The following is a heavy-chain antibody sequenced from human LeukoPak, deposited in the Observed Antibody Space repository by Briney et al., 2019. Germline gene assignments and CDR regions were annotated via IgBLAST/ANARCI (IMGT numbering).Heavy chain of an antibody. V-gene: IGHV3-23*01. J-gene: IGHJ4*02. CDR1: GFTFSSYA. Sequence: GGSLRLSCAASGFTFSSYAMSWVRQAPGKGLQWVSAMSGSGGSTYYADSVKGRFTISRDNSKNTLYLQMNSLRAEDTAVYYCAKGKDTYSYASSGYYFGENWGQGTLVTVSS. CDR2: MSGSGGST. D-gene: IGHD3-22*01. CDR3: AKGKDTYSYASSGYYFGEN.